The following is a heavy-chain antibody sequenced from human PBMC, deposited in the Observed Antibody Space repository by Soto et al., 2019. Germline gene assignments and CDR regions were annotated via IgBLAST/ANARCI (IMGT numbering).Heavy chain of an antibody. V-gene: IGHV4-39*01. J-gene: IGHJ4*02. CDR1: GGSISSSSYY. CDR2: IYYSGST. D-gene: IGHD6-13*01. CDR3: ASPDGAAEAGGPALH. Sequence: SETLSLTCTVSGGSISSSSYYWGWIRQPPGKGLEWIGSIYYSGSTYYNPSLKSRVTISVDTSKNQFSLKLSSVTAADTAVYYCASPDGAAEAGGPALHWGQGTLVTVSS.